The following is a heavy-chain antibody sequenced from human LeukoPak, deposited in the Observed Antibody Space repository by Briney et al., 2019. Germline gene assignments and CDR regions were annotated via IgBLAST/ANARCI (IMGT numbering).Heavy chain of an antibody. CDR3: ARPCGGDCYSMIDY. V-gene: IGHV4-38-2*02. J-gene: IGHJ4*02. D-gene: IGHD2-21*02. CDR1: GYSISSGYY. CDR2: IYHSGST. Sequence: PSETLSLTCTVSGYSISSGYYWGWIRQPPGKGLEWIGSIYHSGSTYYNPSLKSRVTISVDTSKNQFSLKLSSVTAADTAVYYCARPCGGDCYSMIDYWGQGTLVTVSS.